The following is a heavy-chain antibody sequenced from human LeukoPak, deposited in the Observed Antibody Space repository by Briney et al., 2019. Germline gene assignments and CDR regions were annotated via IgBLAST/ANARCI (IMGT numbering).Heavy chain of an antibody. V-gene: IGHV4-4*02. Sequence: SGTLSLSCAVSGGSIRISNWWSWVGQRAGKGVEWMGERDHSGSTNYNPSLKSRVTISVDKAKNQFSLKLSSVTAADTAVYYCARSVREGRPVDYWGQGTLVTVSS. J-gene: IGHJ4*02. D-gene: IGHD1-26*01. CDR3: ARSVREGRPVDY. CDR2: RDHSGST. CDR1: GGSIRISNW.